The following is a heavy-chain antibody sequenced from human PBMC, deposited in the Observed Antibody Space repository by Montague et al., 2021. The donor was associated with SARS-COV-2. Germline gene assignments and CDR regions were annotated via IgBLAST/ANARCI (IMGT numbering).Heavy chain of an antibody. CDR1: GGSFSGYW. CDR2: IYPGGST. V-gene: IGHV4-34*01. D-gene: IGHD6-6*01. CDR3: ARGTYAARLAF. Sequence: SETLSLTCAVYGGSFSGYWWTWIRQPPGKGLEWIGEIYPGGSTHYNPSLRSRVTMSRDTPERQFSLKLNSVTAADAAIYYCARGTYAARLAFWGQGALVIVSS. J-gene: IGHJ4*02.